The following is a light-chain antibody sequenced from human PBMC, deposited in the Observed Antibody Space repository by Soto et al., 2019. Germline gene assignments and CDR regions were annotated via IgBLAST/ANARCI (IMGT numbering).Light chain of an antibody. CDR2: GAY. Sequence: EIVMTQSPATLSVSPGERATLSCRASQSVSTKLAWYQQKPGQAPRLLIYGAYTRATGIPARFSGSGSGTDFTLTIGSLQSEDSAVYYCQHYTNWLTWTFGQGTKVDIK. J-gene: IGKJ1*01. CDR1: QSVSTK. V-gene: IGKV3-15*01. CDR3: QHYTNWLTWT.